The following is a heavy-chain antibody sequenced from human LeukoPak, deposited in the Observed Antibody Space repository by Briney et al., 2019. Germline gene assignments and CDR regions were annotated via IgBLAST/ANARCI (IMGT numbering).Heavy chain of an antibody. CDR2: INPNSGGT. Sequence: GASVKVSCKASGYTFTSYAMHWVRQAPGQGLEWMGWINPNSGGTNYAQKFQGRVTMTRDTSISTAYMELSSLRSEDTAVYYCARDRSRRYGDYADYWGQGTLVTVSS. CDR3: ARDRSRRYGDYADY. CDR1: GYTFTSYA. V-gene: IGHV1-2*02. D-gene: IGHD4-17*01. J-gene: IGHJ4*02.